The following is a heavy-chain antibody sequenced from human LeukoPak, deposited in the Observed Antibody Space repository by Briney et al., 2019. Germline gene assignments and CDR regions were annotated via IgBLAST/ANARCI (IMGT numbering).Heavy chain of an antibody. CDR1: GYTFTGYY. V-gene: IGHV1-2*02. CDR3: ARVQAAHDAFDI. J-gene: IGHJ3*02. CDR2: INPSGGT. Sequence: ASVKVSCKASGYTFTGYYLHWVRQAPGQGLEWMGWINPSGGTNYAQKFQGRVTMTRDTSISTAYMELSSLRSEDTAVYYCARVQAAHDAFDIWSQGTMVTVSS.